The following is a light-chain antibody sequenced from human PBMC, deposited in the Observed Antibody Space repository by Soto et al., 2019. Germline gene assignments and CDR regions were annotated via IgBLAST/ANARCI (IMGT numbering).Light chain of an antibody. Sequence: EIVLTQSPGTLSLSPGERATLSCRASQSVNSNYLGWYQKKPAQAPRLLIYAASSRATVVPDRFSGSGSGTDFTLTISRLEPEDFAVYYCQQYGTSPYTFGQGTKLEIK. J-gene: IGKJ2*01. CDR3: QQYGTSPYT. CDR1: QSVNSNY. CDR2: AAS. V-gene: IGKV3-20*01.